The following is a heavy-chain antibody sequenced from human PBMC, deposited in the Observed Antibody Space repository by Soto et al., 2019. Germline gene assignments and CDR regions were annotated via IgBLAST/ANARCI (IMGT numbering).Heavy chain of an antibody. Sequence: PSETRSLTCTVSAGSISSGGYYWSWIRQHPGKGLEWSGYIYYSGSTYYNPSLKSRVTISVDTSKNQFSLKLSSVTAADTAVYYCARSTSSGSYYSDLYYYYGMDVWGQGTTVTVSS. CDR3: ARSTSSGSYYSDLYYYYGMDV. V-gene: IGHV4-31*03. CDR1: AGSISSGGYY. J-gene: IGHJ6*02. CDR2: IYYSGST. D-gene: IGHD3-10*01.